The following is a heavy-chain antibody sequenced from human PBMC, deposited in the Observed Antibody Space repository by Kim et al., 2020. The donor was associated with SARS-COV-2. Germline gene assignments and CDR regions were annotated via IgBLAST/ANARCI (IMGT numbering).Heavy chain of an antibody. J-gene: IGHJ4*02. V-gene: IGHV1-2*02. Sequence: ASVKVSCKASGYTFTGFYMNWVRQAPGQGLEWMGWINPNGGGTNYARKFQGRVTMTRDTSISTAYMELSSLTSDDTAVYYCATSRQRSSGSSDFDYWGQGTLVTVSS. D-gene: IGHD6-25*01. CDR3: ATSRQRSSGSSDFDY. CDR2: INPNGGGT. CDR1: GYTFTGFY.